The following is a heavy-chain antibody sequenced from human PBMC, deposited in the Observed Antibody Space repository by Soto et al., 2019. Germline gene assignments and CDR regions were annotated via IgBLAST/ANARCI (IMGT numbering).Heavy chain of an antibody. Sequence: EVQLVESGGGLVKPGGSLRLSCAASGFTFSSYSMNWARQAPGKGLEWVSSISSSSSYIYYADSVKGRFTISRDNAKNSLYLQMNSLRAEDTAVYDCARDWGYYYYYGMDVWGQGTTVTVSS. CDR1: GFTFSSYS. V-gene: IGHV3-21*01. J-gene: IGHJ6*02. D-gene: IGHD3-16*01. CDR3: ARDWGYYYYYGMDV. CDR2: ISSSSSYI.